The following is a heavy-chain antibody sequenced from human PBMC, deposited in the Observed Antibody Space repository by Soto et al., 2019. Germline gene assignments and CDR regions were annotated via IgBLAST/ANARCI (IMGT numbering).Heavy chain of an antibody. V-gene: IGHV1-69*13. CDR2: IIPIFGTA. CDR3: AREAPRVYYGSGSRYYGMDV. J-gene: IGHJ6*02. CDR1: GGTFSSYA. Sequence: ASVKVSCKASGGTFSSYAISWVRQAPGQGLEWMGGIIPIFGTANYAQKFQGRVTITADESTSTAYMELSSLRSEDTAVYYCAREAPRVYYGSGSRYYGMDVWGQGTTVTVSS. D-gene: IGHD3-10*01.